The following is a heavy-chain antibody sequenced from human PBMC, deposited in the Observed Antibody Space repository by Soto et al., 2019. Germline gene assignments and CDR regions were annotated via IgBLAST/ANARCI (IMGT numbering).Heavy chain of an antibody. CDR2: TKNKANSYTT. J-gene: IGHJ4*02. CDR3: ARVALRDGFDS. CDR1: GFSISDHY. Sequence: GGSLRLSCAASGFSISDHYMDWVRQAPGKGLEWVGRTKNKANSYTTEYAASVKGRFTISRDGSKKSLYLQMNSLKTEDTAVYYCARVALRDGFDSWGRG. V-gene: IGHV3-72*01.